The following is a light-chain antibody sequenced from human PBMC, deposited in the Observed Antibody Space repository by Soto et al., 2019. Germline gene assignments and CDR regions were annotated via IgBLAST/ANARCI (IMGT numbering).Light chain of an antibody. Sequence: DIQMTQSPSSLSASVGDRVTITCRASQSISWYLNWYQQKPGKAPKRLIYAASSLQSGVPSRFSGSGSGTDFTLTISSLQPEDFATYYCQQSYSTPQNTFGQGTKLEIK. J-gene: IGKJ2*01. CDR2: AAS. CDR1: QSISWY. CDR3: QQSYSTPQNT. V-gene: IGKV1-39*01.